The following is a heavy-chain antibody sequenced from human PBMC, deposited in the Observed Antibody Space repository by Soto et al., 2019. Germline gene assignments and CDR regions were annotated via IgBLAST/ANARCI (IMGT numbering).Heavy chain of an antibody. J-gene: IGHJ4*02. CDR3: ARDYYGSGSYYSDY. Sequence: QVQLVESGGGVVQPGRSLRLSCAASGFTFSSYGMHWVRQAPGKGLEWVAVIWYDGSNKYYADSVKGRFTISRDNSKNTLYLQMNSLRAEDTAVYYGARDYYGSGSYYSDYWGQGTLVTVSS. CDR2: IWYDGSNK. CDR1: GFTFSSYG. V-gene: IGHV3-33*01. D-gene: IGHD3-10*01.